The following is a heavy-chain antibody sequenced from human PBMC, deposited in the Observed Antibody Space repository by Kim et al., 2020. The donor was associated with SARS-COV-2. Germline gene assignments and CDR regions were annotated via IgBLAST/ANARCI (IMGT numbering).Heavy chain of an antibody. J-gene: IGHJ4*02. CDR2: T. Sequence: TKYSQKFQGRVTITRDTSASTAYMELSSLRSEDTAVYYCAGGRIAASIDYWGQGTLVTVSS. V-gene: IGHV1-3*01. D-gene: IGHD6-6*01. CDR3: AGGRIAASIDY.